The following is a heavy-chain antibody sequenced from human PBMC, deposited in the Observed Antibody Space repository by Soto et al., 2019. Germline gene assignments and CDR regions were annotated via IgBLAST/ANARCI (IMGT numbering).Heavy chain of an antibody. D-gene: IGHD3-16*01. CDR1: GFTFSSYW. CDR3: ARDGDYIWGSYNDY. CDR2: IKQDGSEK. V-gene: IGHV3-7*01. Sequence: GGSLRLSCAASGFTFSSYWMSWVRQAPGKGLEWVANIKQDGSEKYYVDSVKGRFTISRDNAKNSLYLQMNSLRAEDTAVYYCARDGDYIWGSYNDYWGQGTLVTVSS. J-gene: IGHJ4*02.